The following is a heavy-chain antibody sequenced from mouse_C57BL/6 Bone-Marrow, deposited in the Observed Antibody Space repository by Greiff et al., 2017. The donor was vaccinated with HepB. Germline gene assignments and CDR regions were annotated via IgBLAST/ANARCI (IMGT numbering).Heavy chain of an antibody. CDR3: ATSYYSNYKNWFAY. J-gene: IGHJ3*01. CDR2: ISNGGGST. V-gene: IGHV5-12*01. Sequence: EVMLVESGGGLVQPGGSLKLSCAASGFTFSDYYMYWVRQTPEKRLEWVAYISNGGGSTYYPDTVKGRFTISRDNAKNTLYLQMSRLKSEDTAMYYCATSYYSNYKNWFAYWGQGTLVTVSA. CDR1: GFTFSDYY. D-gene: IGHD2-5*01.